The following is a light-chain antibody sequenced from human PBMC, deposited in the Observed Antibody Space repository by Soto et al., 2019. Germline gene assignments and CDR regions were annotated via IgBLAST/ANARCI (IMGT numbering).Light chain of an antibody. CDR3: QQYGSSLWT. J-gene: IGKJ1*01. CDR2: DAS. CDR1: QTVRNNY. V-gene: IGKV3-20*01. Sequence: GLTQSPGTLSLSPGERATLSCRASQTVRNNYLAWYQQKPGQAPRLLIYDASSRATGIPDRFSGGGSGTDFTLTISRLEPEDFAVYYCQQYGSSLWTFGQGTMVDIK.